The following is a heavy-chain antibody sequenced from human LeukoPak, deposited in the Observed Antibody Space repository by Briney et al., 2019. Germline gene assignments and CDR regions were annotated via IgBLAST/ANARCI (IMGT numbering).Heavy chain of an antibody. J-gene: IGHJ4*02. V-gene: IGHV7-4-1*02. CDR3: ARDTSIVGATFDY. CDR2: INTNTGNP. CDR1: GGTFSSYA. D-gene: IGHD1-26*01. Sequence: GASVKVSCKASGGTFSSYAISWVRQAPGQGLEWMGWINTNTGNPTYAQGFTGRFVFSLDTSVSTAYLQISSLKAEDTAVYYCARDTSIVGATFDYWGQGTLVTVSS.